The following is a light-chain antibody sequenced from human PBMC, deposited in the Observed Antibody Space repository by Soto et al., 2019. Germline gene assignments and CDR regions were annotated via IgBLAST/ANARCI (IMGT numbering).Light chain of an antibody. CDR1: QGISNY. CDR3: QKYNSATVT. Sequence: DIQMTQSPSSLSASVGDRVTITCRASQGISNYLAWYQQKPGKVPKLLIYAASTLQSGVPSRFSGSGYGTDFTLTISSLQPEDVATYYCQKYNSATVTFGGGTKVEIK. J-gene: IGKJ4*01. V-gene: IGKV1-27*01. CDR2: AAS.